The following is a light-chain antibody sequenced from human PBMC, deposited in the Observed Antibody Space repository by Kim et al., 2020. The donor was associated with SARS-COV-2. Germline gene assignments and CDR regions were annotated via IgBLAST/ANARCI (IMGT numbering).Light chain of an antibody. J-gene: IGLJ3*02. CDR1: SGSIVSGY. CDR3: HSYDSTHWV. V-gene: IGLV6-57*01. CDR2: GDR. Sequence: NFMLTQPHSVSESPGETVTISCTRSSGSIVSGYVQWFQQRPGSPPTIVIYGDRHRPPGVPGRFSGSIDISSNSASLTISGLRAEDESDYYCHSYDSTHWVFGGGTQLTVL.